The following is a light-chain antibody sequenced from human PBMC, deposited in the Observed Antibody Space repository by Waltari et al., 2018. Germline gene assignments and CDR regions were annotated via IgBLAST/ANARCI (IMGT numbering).Light chain of an antibody. Sequence: EIVLTQSPATLSVSPGERATLSCRASQRVSSNLAWYQQKPGQAPRLLICGASTRATGIPARFSGSGSGTEFTLTISSLQSEDFAVYYCQQYNNWPPITFGQGTKLEIK. CDR1: QRVSSN. CDR2: GAS. V-gene: IGKV3-15*01. J-gene: IGKJ2*01. CDR3: QQYNNWPPIT.